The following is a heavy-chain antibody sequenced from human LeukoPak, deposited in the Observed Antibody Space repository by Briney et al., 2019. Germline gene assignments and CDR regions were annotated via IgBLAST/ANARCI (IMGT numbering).Heavy chain of an antibody. J-gene: IGHJ3*02. Sequence: PGGSLRLSCAASGFTFSSYAMSWVRQAPGKGLEWVSSISSSSSYIYYADSVKGRFTISRDNAKNSLYLQMNSLRAEDTAVYYCARGVPYYYDSSPTLPHAFDIWGQGTMVTVSS. D-gene: IGHD3-22*01. CDR2: ISSSSSYI. V-gene: IGHV3-21*01. CDR3: ARGVPYYYDSSPTLPHAFDI. CDR1: GFTFSSYA.